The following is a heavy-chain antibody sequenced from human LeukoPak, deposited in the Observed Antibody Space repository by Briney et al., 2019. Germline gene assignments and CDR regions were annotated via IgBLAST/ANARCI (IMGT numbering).Heavy chain of an antibody. J-gene: IGHJ4*02. CDR1: GGTFSSYA. V-gene: IGHV1-69*04. CDR3: ARDWGGPNWNVDY. CDR2: IIPILGIA. Sequence: SVKVSCKASGGTFSSYAISWVRQAPGQGLEWMGRIIPILGIANYAQKFQGRVTITADKSTSTAYMELCSLRSEDTAVYYCARDWGGPNWNVDYWGQGTLVTVSS. D-gene: IGHD1-1*01.